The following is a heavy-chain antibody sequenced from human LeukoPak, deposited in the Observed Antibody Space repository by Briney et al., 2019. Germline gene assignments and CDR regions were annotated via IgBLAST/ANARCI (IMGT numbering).Heavy chain of an antibody. CDR2: ISSSGSNT. V-gene: IGHV3-48*03. CDR3: AREDYGDSFDF. J-gene: IGHJ4*02. Sequence: PGGSLRLSCAASGFTFSSYEMNWVRQAPGKGLQWVSYISSSGSNTYYADSVKGRFTISRDNAKNSLYLQMNSLSAEDTAVYYCAREDYGDSFDFWGQGTLVTVSS. D-gene: IGHD4-17*01. CDR1: GFTFSSYE.